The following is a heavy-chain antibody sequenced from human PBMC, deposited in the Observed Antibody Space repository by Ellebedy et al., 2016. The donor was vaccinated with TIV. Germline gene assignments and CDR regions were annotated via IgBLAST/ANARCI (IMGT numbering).Heavy chain of an antibody. CDR2: IYPGDSVT. CDR1: GFGFTSFW. CDR3: ATAPRGRGYDYYFSH. V-gene: IGHV5-51*01. D-gene: IGHD5-12*01. Sequence: GESLKISCKGSGFGFTSFWIGWVRQMPGKGLEWMGIIYPGDSVTRYSPSFQGQVTISADKSISTAYLPWSSLKASDTAIYYCATAPRGRGYDYYFSHWGQGTLVTVSS. J-gene: IGHJ4*02.